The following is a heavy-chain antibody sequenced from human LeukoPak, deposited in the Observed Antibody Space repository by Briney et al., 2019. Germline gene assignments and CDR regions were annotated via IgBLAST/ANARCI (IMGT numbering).Heavy chain of an antibody. CDR1: GGTFSSYA. CDR2: IIPIFGTA. Sequence: SVKVSCKASGGTFSSYAISWVRQAPGQGLEWMGGIIPIFGTANYAQKFQGRVTITADESTSTAYMELSSLRSEDTAVYYCARDHAYCGGDCYNFDYWGQGTLVTVSS. J-gene: IGHJ4*02. D-gene: IGHD2-21*02. CDR3: ARDHAYCGGDCYNFDY. V-gene: IGHV1-69*13.